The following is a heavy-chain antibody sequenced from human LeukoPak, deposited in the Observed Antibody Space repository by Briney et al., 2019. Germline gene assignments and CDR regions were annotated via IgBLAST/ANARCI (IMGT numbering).Heavy chain of an antibody. CDR1: GFTFSSYS. D-gene: IGHD6-13*01. V-gene: IGHV3-73*01. Sequence: GGSLRLSCAASGFTFSSYSMNWVRQAPGKGLEWVGRIRSKANSYATAYAASVKGRFTISRDDSKNTAYLQMNSLKTEDTAVYYCTRHYLGSSWYDYWGQGTLVTVSS. J-gene: IGHJ4*02. CDR3: TRHYLGSSWYDY. CDR2: IRSKANSYAT.